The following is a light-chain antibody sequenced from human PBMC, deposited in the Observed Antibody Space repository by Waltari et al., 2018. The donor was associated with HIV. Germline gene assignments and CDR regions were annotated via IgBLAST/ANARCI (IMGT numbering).Light chain of an antibody. CDR2: AAS. Sequence: DIQMTQSTSYLSASVGDRVTVTCRASQGVRNELGWCQQKPGQAPQRLIYAASHLQSVVPSRFSGSGSETYFTLTITDLQPEDSATYFCLQHNSYPLITFGQGTRLEI. J-gene: IGKJ5*01. CDR3: LQHNSYPLIT. V-gene: IGKV1-17*02. CDR1: QGVRNE.